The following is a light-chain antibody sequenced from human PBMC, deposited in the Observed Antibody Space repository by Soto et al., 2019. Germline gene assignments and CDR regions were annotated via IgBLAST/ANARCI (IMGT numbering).Light chain of an antibody. CDR3: ASYTSIIAVV. Sequence: QSALTQPASASGSPGQSVTISCTGSSSDIGGYNYVSWYQQHPGKVPKLLIYDVTKRPSGVSGRFSGSKSGRTASLTISGLAPEDEADYYCASYTSIIAVVFGGGTKLTVL. V-gene: IGLV2-14*01. CDR1: SSDIGGYNY. J-gene: IGLJ2*01. CDR2: DVT.